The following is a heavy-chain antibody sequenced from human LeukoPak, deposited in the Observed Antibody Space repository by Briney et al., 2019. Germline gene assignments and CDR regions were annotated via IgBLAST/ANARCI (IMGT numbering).Heavy chain of an antibody. CDR1: GFTFSSYE. Sequence: PGGSLRLSCAASGFTFSSYEMNWVRQAPGKGLEWVSYISSTGSTIYYADSVKGRFTISRDNAKNSLYLQMNSLRAEDTAVYYCAKEIYCSGGSCYSDAFDIWGQGTMVTVSS. V-gene: IGHV3-48*03. D-gene: IGHD2-15*01. CDR2: ISSTGSTI. J-gene: IGHJ3*02. CDR3: AKEIYCSGGSCYSDAFDI.